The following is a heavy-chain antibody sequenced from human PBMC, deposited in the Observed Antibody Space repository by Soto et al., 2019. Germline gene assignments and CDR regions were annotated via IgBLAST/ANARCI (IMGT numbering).Heavy chain of an antibody. D-gene: IGHD3-10*01. CDR1: GGSISTGGYY. J-gene: IGHJ5*02. CDR2: IYNSADT. Sequence: QVQLQESGPGLVKPSQTLSLACTVSGGSISTGGYYWSWIRQHPGKGLEWIGYIYNSADTYYNPSLRGRATISVDTSKSQFSLRLDSVTAADTAVYYCAREASGSYYGPRNWFDPWGQGTLVTVSS. CDR3: AREASGSYYGPRNWFDP. V-gene: IGHV4-31*03.